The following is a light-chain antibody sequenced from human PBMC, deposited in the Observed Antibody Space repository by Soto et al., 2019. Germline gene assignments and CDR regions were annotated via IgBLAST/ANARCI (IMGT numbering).Light chain of an antibody. CDR1: HDIGNS. CDR2: DAY. Sequence: DIQMTQSPPSLSASVGDRVTITCQASHDIGNSLNWYQHKPGKAPKLVIYDAYNLETGVPSTFSGSGFGTDFTFTISSLRPEDIATYYCQQSYSTPLTFGGGTKVDIK. CDR3: QQSYSTPLT. V-gene: IGKV1-33*01. J-gene: IGKJ4*01.